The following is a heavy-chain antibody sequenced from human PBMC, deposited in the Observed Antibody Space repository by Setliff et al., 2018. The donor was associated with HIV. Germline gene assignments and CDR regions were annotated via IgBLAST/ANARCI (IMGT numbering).Heavy chain of an antibody. CDR3: ARDRRHYYDSSGYYYGMDV. CDR1: GGSISTSY. V-gene: IGHV4-4*08. J-gene: IGHJ6*02. Sequence: SETLSLTCTVSGGSISTSYWNWIRQPPGKGLEWIAYIYISGTTNYNPSLKSRVTISLDTSRNQFSLKLSSATAADTAVYYCARDRRHYYDSSGYYYGMDVWGQGTTVTVSS. CDR2: IYISGTT. D-gene: IGHD3-22*01.